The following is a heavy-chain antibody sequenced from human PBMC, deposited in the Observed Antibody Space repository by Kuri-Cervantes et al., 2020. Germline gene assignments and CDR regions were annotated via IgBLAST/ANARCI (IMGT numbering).Heavy chain of an antibody. CDR1: GFTFSSYW. CDR3: ARDGTYYDFWSGYYSHYYYGMDV. Sequence: GESLKISCAASGFTFSSYWMSWVRQAPGEGLEWVANIKQDGSEKYYVDSVKGRFTISRDNAKNTLYLQMNSLRAEDTAVYYCARDGTYYDFWSGYYSHYYYGMDVWGQGTTVTVSS. D-gene: IGHD3-3*01. J-gene: IGHJ6*02. CDR2: IKQDGSEK. V-gene: IGHV3-7*01.